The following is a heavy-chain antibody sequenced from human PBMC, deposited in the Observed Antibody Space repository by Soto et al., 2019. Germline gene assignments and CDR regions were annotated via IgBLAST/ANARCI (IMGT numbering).Heavy chain of an antibody. CDR1: GGSFSGYY. J-gene: IGHJ6*03. D-gene: IGHD2-15*01. CDR3: ARGRVVVAANIRVYYYMDV. V-gene: IGHV4-34*01. CDR2: INHSGST. Sequence: SETLSLTCAVYGGSFSGYYWSWIRQPPGKGLEWIGEINHSGSTNYNPSLKSRVTISVDTSKNQFSLKLSSVTAADTAVYYCARGRVVVAANIRVYYYMDVWGKGTTVTVSS.